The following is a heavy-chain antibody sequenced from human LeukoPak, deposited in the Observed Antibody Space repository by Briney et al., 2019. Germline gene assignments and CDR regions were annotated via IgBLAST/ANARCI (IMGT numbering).Heavy chain of an antibody. J-gene: IGHJ4*02. Sequence: GGSLRLSCAASGFTFSNYGMHWVRQAPGKGLEWVAVISYDGSNNYYADSVKGRFTISRDNFKNTLYLQMNSLRAEDTAVYYCAKDAIVVVPAGVDYWGQGTLVTVSS. CDR1: GFTFSNYG. CDR3: AKDAIVVVPAGVDY. V-gene: IGHV3-30*18. D-gene: IGHD2-2*01. CDR2: ISYDGSNN.